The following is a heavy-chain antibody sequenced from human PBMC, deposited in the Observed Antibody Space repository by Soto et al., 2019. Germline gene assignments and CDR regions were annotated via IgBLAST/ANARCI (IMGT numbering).Heavy chain of an antibody. Sequence: QVQLVESGGGVAQPGRSLRLSCAASGFSFTSYAMHWVRQAPGKGLEWVALISNDGSNKHFADSVKGRFTISRDTSKNSLFLQLNRLTADDTAVYYCAIGTGYGSGMYTIGYWGQGTMVTVSS. CDR3: AIGTGYGSGMYTIGY. CDR1: GFSFTSYA. J-gene: IGHJ4*02. D-gene: IGHD3-10*01. V-gene: IGHV3-30-3*01. CDR2: ISNDGSNK.